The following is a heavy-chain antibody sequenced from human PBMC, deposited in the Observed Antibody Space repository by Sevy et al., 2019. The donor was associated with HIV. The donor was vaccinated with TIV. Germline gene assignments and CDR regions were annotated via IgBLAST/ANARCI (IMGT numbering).Heavy chain of an antibody. Sequence: GWSLRLSCAASGFTFSYYDMNWVRQAPGKGLGWVSSISSGSSYIFYADSVKGRFTISRDNAKNSLYLQMNSLRAEDTAVYYCASPLNYYDSPSAYWGQGTLVTVSS. V-gene: IGHV3-21*04. J-gene: IGHJ4*02. CDR1: GFTFSYYD. D-gene: IGHD3-22*01. CDR3: ASPLNYYDSPSAY. CDR2: ISSGSSYI.